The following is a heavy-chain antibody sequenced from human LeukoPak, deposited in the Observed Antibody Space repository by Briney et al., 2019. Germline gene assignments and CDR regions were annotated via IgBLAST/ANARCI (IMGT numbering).Heavy chain of an antibody. D-gene: IGHD3-10*01. Sequence: PGTSLRLSCAASGFTFSNYGMHWVRQAPGKGLEWVAVISYDGSNKYYADSVKGRFTISRDNSKNTLYLQMNSLRAEDTAVYYCAKAVLWFGELSPLDYWGQGTLVTVSS. CDR2: ISYDGSNK. CDR3: AKAVLWFGELSPLDY. V-gene: IGHV3-30*18. J-gene: IGHJ4*02. CDR1: GFTFSNYG.